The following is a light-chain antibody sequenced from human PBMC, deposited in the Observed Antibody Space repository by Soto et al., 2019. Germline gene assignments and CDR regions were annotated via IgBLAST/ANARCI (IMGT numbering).Light chain of an antibody. CDR3: AVWDDSLSGYV. Sequence: QPVLSQPPSASGTPGQRVTISCSGSSSNIGINFVYWYQQLPGAAPKLLIYSNNQRLSGVPDRFTGSRSGTSASLAIRGLQSEDEADYYCAVWDDSLSGYVFGGGTKRTVL. CDR1: SSNIGINF. V-gene: IGLV1-47*02. CDR2: SNN. J-gene: IGLJ1*01.